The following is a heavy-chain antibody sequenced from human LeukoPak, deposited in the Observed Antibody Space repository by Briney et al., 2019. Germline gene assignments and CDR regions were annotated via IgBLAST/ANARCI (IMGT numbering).Heavy chain of an antibody. D-gene: IGHD1-26*01. Sequence: ASVKVSCKASGYTFTSYGISWVRQAPGQGLEWMGWISAHNGHTNYAQKFQGRVTMTMETSTSTAYMELRSLRSDDTAVYYCARDQVVGATAGTFDYWGQGTLGTVSS. CDR2: ISAHNGHT. CDR3: ARDQVVGATAGTFDY. V-gene: IGHV1-18*01. J-gene: IGHJ4*02. CDR1: GYTFTSYG.